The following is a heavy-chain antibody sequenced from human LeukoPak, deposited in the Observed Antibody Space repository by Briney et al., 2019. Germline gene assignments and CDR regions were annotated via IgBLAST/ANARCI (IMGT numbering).Heavy chain of an antibody. D-gene: IGHD6-13*01. J-gene: IGHJ4*02. CDR3: AREDSSSWCPDY. Sequence: PGRSLRLSCAASGFTFSSYATHWVRQAPGKGLEWVAVISYDGSNKYYADSVKGRFTISRDNPKNTLYLQMNSLRAEDTAVYYCAREDSSSWCPDYWGQGTLVTVSS. V-gene: IGHV3-30*04. CDR2: ISYDGSNK. CDR1: GFTFSSYA.